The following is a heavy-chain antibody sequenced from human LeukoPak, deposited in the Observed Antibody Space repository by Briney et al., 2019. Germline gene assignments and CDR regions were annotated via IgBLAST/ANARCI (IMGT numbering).Heavy chain of an antibody. J-gene: IGHJ1*01. CDR1: GASIKNYF. D-gene: IGHD2/OR15-2a*01. CDR2: IFHTGIT. CDR3: ASSDDIVIVPGTTQQYVLH. Sequence: SETLSLTCSVSGASIKNYFWNWIRQPPGKGLEWIGYIFHTGITSYNPSLRSRVTISIDTSEKQVSLNVSSVTAADTAEYFCASSDDIVIVPGTTQQYVLHRGRGTLVTVSS. V-gene: IGHV4-59*01.